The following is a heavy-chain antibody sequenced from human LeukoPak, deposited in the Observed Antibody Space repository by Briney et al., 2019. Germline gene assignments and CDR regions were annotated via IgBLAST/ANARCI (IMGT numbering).Heavy chain of an antibody. CDR1: GFTFSDYY. Sequence: GGSLRLSCAASGFTFSDYYMSWIRQAPGKGLEWVSYISSSGSTIYYADSVKGRFTISRDNAKNSLYLQMNSLRAEDTAVYYCARGTMIVVPLYYYYMDVWGKGTTVTASS. D-gene: IGHD3-22*01. J-gene: IGHJ6*03. CDR2: ISSSGSTI. V-gene: IGHV3-11*04. CDR3: ARGTMIVVPLYYYYMDV.